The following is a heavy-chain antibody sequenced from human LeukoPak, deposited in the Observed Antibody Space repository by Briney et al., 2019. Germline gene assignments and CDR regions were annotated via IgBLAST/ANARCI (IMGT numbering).Heavy chain of an antibody. CDR1: GGSISSGLYS. CDR2: IYHSGST. Sequence: PSQTLSLTCDVSGGSISSGLYSWNWIRQPPGKGLEWIGYIYHSGSTYYNPSLYSRITISVDRSKNQFSLKLSSVTAADAAVYYCARAGWLMNAFDIWGQGTMVTVSS. J-gene: IGHJ3*02. CDR3: ARAGWLMNAFDI. V-gene: IGHV4-30-2*02. D-gene: IGHD5-18*01.